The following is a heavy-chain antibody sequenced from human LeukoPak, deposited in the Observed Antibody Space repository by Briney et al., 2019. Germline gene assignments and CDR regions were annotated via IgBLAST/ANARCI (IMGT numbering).Heavy chain of an antibody. Sequence: GGSLRLSCAASGFTFSSYAMHWVRQAPGKGLGWVAVISYDGSNKYYADSVKGRFTISRDNSKNTLYLQMNSLRAEDTAVYYCARDRIAVAGTRYAFDIWGQGTMVTVSS. D-gene: IGHD6-19*01. CDR2: ISYDGSNK. CDR3: ARDRIAVAGTRYAFDI. J-gene: IGHJ3*02. CDR1: GFTFSSYA. V-gene: IGHV3-30*04.